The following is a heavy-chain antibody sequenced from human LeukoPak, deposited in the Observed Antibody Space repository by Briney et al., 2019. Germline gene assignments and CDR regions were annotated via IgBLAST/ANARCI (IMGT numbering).Heavy chain of an antibody. CDR1: GDSISSYSYY. V-gene: IGHV4-39*01. CDR2: ILFRGAT. D-gene: IGHD6-13*01. Sequence: LETLSLTCTVSGDSISSYSYYWAWIRQPPGKGLGWNGSILFRGATYYNPSLKPRIIMSVDTSQNNFSLKLASVTAADTAVDYCARQTGAGIAAAGSDAFDIWGQGTMVTVSS. J-gene: IGHJ3*02. CDR3: ARQTGAGIAAAGSDAFDI.